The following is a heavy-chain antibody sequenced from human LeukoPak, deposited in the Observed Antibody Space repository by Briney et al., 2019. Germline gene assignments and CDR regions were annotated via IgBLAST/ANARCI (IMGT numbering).Heavy chain of an antibody. CDR1: GFTVSSNY. V-gene: IGHV3-53*01. CDR3: ARYFTKVTETLRLDY. D-gene: IGHD2-21*02. Sequence: GGSLRLSCAASGFTVSSNYMSWVRQAPGKGLEWVSVIYSGGSTYYADSVKGRFTISRDNARNSLYLQLNSLRVEDTAVYYCARYFTKVTETLRLDYWGQGNLVTVTS. CDR2: IYSGGST. J-gene: IGHJ4*02.